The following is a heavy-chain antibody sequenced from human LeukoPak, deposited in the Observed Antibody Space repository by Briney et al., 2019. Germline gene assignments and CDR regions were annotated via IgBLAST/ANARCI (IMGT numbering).Heavy chain of an antibody. V-gene: IGHV3-33*01. Sequence: GGSLRLSCAASGFSFTSYGMHWVRQAPGKGLEWVAAIWYHGGNENYADSVKGRFTISRDTSKNTLYLQMNSLRAEDTAMYYCARVVDTTSHLNWFDPWGQGTLVTVSS. J-gene: IGHJ5*02. CDR1: GFSFTSYG. CDR3: ARVVDTTSHLNWFDP. CDR2: IWYHGGNE. D-gene: IGHD2/OR15-2a*01.